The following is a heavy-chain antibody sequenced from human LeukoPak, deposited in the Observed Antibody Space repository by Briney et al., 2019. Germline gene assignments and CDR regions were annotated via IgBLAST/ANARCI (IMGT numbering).Heavy chain of an antibody. V-gene: IGHV3-30*02. CDR3: AKGTSGSYRADAFDI. CDR2: IRYDGTNK. J-gene: IGHJ3*02. D-gene: IGHD3-10*01. CDR1: GFTFSSYG. Sequence: GGSLRLSCAASGFTFSSYGMHWVRQATGKGLEWVAFIRYDGTNKYYAGSVKGRFTISRDNSKNTLYLQMNSLRAEDTAVYYCAKGTSGSYRADAFDIWGQGTMVTVSS.